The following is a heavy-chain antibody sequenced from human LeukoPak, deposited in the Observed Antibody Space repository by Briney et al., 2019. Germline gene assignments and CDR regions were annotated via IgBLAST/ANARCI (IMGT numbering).Heavy chain of an antibody. V-gene: IGHV3-73*01. D-gene: IGHD3-22*01. J-gene: IGHJ4*02. CDR3: TRPHYYDSSGYSDY. Sequence: GGSLRLSCAASGFTFSGSAMHWVRRASGKGLEWVGRIRSKANSYATAYAASVKGRFTISRDDSKNTAYLQMNSLKTEDTAVYYCTRPHYYDSSGYSDYWGQGTLVTVSS. CDR2: IRSKANSYAT. CDR1: GFTFSGSA.